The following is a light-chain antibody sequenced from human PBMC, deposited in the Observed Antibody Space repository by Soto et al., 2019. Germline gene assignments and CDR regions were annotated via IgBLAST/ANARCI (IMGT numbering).Light chain of an antibody. CDR3: QQYSSSPIT. V-gene: IGKV3-20*01. Sequence: EIVSTQSPATLSLSPGETATLSCRASQSVSSYLAWYQQKPGQAPRLLIYGASSRATGIPDRFSGGGSGTDFSLTISRLDPEDFAVYYCQQYSSSPITFGQGTRLEIK. CDR1: QSVSSY. J-gene: IGKJ5*01. CDR2: GAS.